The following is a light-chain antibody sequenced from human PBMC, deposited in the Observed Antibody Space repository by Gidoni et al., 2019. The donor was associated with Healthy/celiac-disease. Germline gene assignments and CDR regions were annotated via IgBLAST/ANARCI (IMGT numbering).Light chain of an antibody. CDR1: SSDVGGYNY. V-gene: IGLV2-14*01. Sequence: QSALTQPASVSGSPGQSITNSCPGTSSDVGGYNYVSWYQQHPGKAPKLMIYDVSNRPSGVSNRCSGSKSGNTASRTISGLQAEDEADYYCSSYTSSSTYVFGTGTKVTVL. CDR3: SSYTSSSTYV. J-gene: IGLJ1*01. CDR2: DVS.